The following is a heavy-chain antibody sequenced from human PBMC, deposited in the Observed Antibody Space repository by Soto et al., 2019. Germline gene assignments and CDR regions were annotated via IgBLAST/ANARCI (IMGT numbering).Heavy chain of an antibody. V-gene: IGHV3-23*01. Sequence: GGSLRLSCAASGFTFSSYAMSWVRQAPGKGLEWVSAISGSGGSTYYADSVKGRFTISRDNSKNTLYLQMNSLRAEDTAVYYCAKAYRYCSGGSCFSQPDLFDYWGQGTLVTVSS. D-gene: IGHD2-15*01. CDR3: AKAYRYCSGGSCFSQPDLFDY. CDR2: ISGSGGST. CDR1: GFTFSSYA. J-gene: IGHJ4*02.